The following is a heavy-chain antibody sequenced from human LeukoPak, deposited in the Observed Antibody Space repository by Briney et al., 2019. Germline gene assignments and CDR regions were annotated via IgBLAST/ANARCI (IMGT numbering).Heavy chain of an antibody. V-gene: IGHV1-46*01. D-gene: IGHD3-9*01. CDR3: PKTIEGSCDY. J-gene: IGHJ4*02. CDR1: GYTFTSYF. Sequence: ASVTVSFKASGYTFTSYFMHWVRQAPGQGLEWMGIINPSGGSTSYAQKFQGRVTMTRDISTSTVYMELSSLRSEDTAVYYCPKTIEGSCDYWGKGTLVTVSS. CDR2: INPSGGST.